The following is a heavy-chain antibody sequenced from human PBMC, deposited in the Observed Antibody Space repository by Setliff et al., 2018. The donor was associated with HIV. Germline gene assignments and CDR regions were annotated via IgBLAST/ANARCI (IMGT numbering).Heavy chain of an antibody. D-gene: IGHD3-22*01. CDR3: ARLGHHDSSGYYSALYFDS. CDR2: IYHSGIT. CDR1: GYSISRGYY. Sequence: PSETLSLTCVVSGYSISRGYYWAWIRQPPGKGLEWIASIYHSGITYYNPSLKSRVTISVDTSEDQFSLKLSSVTAADTAMYFCARLGHHDSSGYYSALYFDSWGQGTLVTVSS. V-gene: IGHV4-38-2*01. J-gene: IGHJ4*02.